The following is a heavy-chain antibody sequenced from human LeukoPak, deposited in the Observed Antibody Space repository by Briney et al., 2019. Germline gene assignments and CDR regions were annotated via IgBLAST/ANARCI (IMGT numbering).Heavy chain of an antibody. CDR2: INPYSGDT. CDR3: AREGRGSGHWAGFDF. D-gene: IGHD7-27*01. Sequence: ASVKVSCKTSGYTFSDHYVQWLRQAPGQGLEWMGWINPYSGDTSSARKFQGRVTMTKDTSITTAYLGLTGLTSDDTAIYYCAREGRGSGHWAGFDFWGQGALVTVSS. V-gene: IGHV1-2*02. J-gene: IGHJ4*02. CDR1: GYTFSDHY.